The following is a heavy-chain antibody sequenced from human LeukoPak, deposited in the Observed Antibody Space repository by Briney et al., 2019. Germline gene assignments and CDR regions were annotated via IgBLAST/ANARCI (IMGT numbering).Heavy chain of an antibody. Sequence: GGSLRLSCAASGFTFSRYGMHWVRQAPGKGLEWVAVVSYDGSKTYYADSVKGRFTLPRDNSKNTLYLQMNSLRAEDTAVYYWAKSYCSGGRDCNCYGMDVWGQGTTVTVSS. CDR3: AKSYCSGGRDCNCYGMDV. CDR2: VSYDGSKT. J-gene: IGHJ6*02. V-gene: IGHV3-30*18. CDR1: GFTFSRYG. D-gene: IGHD2-15*01.